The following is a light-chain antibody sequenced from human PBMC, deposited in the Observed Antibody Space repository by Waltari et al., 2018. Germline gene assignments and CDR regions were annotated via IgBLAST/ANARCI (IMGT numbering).Light chain of an antibody. V-gene: IGKV3-15*01. J-gene: IGKJ1*01. CDR3: QQYNVWSRT. Sequence: EIVMTQSPATLPVSPGERATLSCRASQNVNSDLAWYQQKPGQAPRLLIYGASARATDIPAKFSGSGSGTEFTLTISSLQSEDVAFYYCQQYNVWSRTFGQGTKVEI. CDR2: GAS. CDR1: QNVNSD.